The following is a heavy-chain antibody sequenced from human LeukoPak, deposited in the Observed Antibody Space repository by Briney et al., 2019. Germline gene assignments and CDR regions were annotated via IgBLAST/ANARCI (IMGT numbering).Heavy chain of an antibody. D-gene: IGHD4-17*01. J-gene: IGHJ4*02. CDR3: ARVRLRWLCYFDY. CDR2: INHSGST. V-gene: IGHV4-34*01. Sequence: SETLSLTCAVYGGSFSGYYWSWIRQPPGKGLEWIGEINHSGSTNYNPSLKSRVTISVDTSKNQFSLKLSSVTAADTAVYYCARVRLRWLCYFDYWGQGTLVTVSS. CDR1: GGSFSGYY.